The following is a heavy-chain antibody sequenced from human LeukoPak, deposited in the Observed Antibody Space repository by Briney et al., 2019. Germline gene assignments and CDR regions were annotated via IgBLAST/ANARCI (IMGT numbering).Heavy chain of an antibody. Sequence: TGGSLRLSCAASGFTFDDYAMHWVRQAPGKGLEWASGISWNSGSIGYADSVKGRFTISRDNAKNSLYLQMNSLRAEDTAVYYCASIDYGDYWGQGTLVTVSS. CDR2: ISWNSGSI. CDR1: GFTFDDYA. J-gene: IGHJ4*02. V-gene: IGHV3-9*01. D-gene: IGHD3-3*02. CDR3: ASIDYGDY.